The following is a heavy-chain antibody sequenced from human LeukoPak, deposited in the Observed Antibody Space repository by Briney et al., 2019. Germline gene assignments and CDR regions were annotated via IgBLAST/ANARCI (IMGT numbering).Heavy chain of an antibody. CDR3: ARDREGLAYFDF. Sequence: ASVKVSCKASRYTFTGKFIHWVRQAPGRGLEWMGWIDPNSGGTDYAQKFQGRVTMTRDTSLATAYMDLSRLISDDTAVYYCARDREGLAYFDFWGEGTLVTVSS. J-gene: IGHJ4*02. CDR2: IDPNSGGT. CDR1: RYTFTGKF. V-gene: IGHV1-2*02. D-gene: IGHD3/OR15-3a*01.